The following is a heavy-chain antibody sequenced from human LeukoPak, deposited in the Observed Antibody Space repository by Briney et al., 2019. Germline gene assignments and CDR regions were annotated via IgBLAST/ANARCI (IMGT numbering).Heavy chain of an antibody. CDR3: ARDHYRFDP. J-gene: IGHJ5*02. Sequence: SETLSLTCAVYGGSFSGYYWSWIRQPPGKGLEWIGEINHSGSTNYNPSLKSRVTISVDTSKNQFSLKLSSVTAADTAVYYCARDHYRFDPWGQGTLVTVSS. CDR1: GGSFSGYY. D-gene: IGHD1-14*01. CDR2: INHSGST. V-gene: IGHV4-34*01.